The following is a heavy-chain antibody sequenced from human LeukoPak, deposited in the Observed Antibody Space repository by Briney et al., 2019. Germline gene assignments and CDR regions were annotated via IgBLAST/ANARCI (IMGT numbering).Heavy chain of an antibody. CDR3: ARVEMATIRNAFDI. CDR2: INSDGSST. J-gene: IGHJ3*02. Sequence: GGSLRLSCAASGFTFSSYWMHWVRQAPGKGLVWVSRINSDGSSTSYADSVKGRFTISRDNAKNTLYPQMNSLRAEDTAVYYCARVEMATIRNAFDIWGQGTMVTVSS. V-gene: IGHV3-74*01. CDR1: GFTFSSYW. D-gene: IGHD5-24*01.